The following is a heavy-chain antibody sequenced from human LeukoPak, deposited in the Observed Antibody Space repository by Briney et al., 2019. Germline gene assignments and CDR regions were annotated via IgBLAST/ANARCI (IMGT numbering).Heavy chain of an antibody. CDR3: AKENPVGGTNYFDY. CDR2: ITSGGDKT. D-gene: IGHD1-26*01. J-gene: IGHJ4*02. V-gene: IGHV3-23*01. Sequence: PGGSLRLSCAASGFTVSSNYMSWVRQAPGKGLEWVSAITSGGDKTYYGDSVKGRFTISRDNSKNTLSLQMNSLRPEDTAVYYCAKENPVGGTNYFDYWGQGTLVTVSS. CDR1: GFTVSSNY.